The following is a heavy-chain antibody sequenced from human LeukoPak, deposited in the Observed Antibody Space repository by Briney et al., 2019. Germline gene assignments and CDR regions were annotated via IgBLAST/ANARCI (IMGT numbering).Heavy chain of an antibody. J-gene: IGHJ6*03. CDR3: ARATTVTTDYYYYYYMDV. V-gene: IGHV4-34*01. CDR1: GGSYSGYY. Sequence: SETLSLTCAVYGGSYSGYYWSWIRQPPGKGLEWIGEINHSGSTNYNPSLKSRVTISVDTSKSQFSLKLSSVTAADTAVYYCARATTVTTDYYYYYYMDVWGKGTTVTISS. D-gene: IGHD4-17*01. CDR2: INHSGST.